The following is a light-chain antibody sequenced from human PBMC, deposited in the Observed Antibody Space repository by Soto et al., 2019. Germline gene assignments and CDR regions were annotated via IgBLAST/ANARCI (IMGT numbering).Light chain of an antibody. Sequence: EIVMTQSPATLSVSPGERATLSCRASQSVNSNLAWYQQKPGQAPRLVIYGASTRATGIPARFSGSGSGPAFTLTISYLQSEDFDLYYFQQYNNFWTFGQGTNVDIK. CDR2: GAS. J-gene: IGKJ1*01. V-gene: IGKV3-15*01. CDR1: QSVNSN. CDR3: QQYNNFWT.